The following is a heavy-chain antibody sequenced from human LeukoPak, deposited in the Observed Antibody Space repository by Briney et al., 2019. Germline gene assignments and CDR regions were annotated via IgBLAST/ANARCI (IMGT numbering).Heavy chain of an antibody. CDR1: GFTFSSYA. Sequence: GGSLRLSCAASGFTFSSYAMHWVRQAPGKGLEWVAVISYDGSNKYYADSVKGRFTISRDNSKNTLYLQMNSLRAEGTAVYYCARDVYRFDTVTTHLVYYGMDVWGQGTTVTVSS. CDR3: ARDVYRFDTVTTHLVYYGMDV. J-gene: IGHJ6*02. CDR2: ISYDGSNK. V-gene: IGHV3-30-3*01. D-gene: IGHD4-11*01.